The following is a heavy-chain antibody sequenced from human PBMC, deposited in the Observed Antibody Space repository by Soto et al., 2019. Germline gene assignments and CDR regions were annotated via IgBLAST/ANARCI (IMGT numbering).Heavy chain of an antibody. Sequence: QVQLRESGPGLVKPSQTLSLTCSVSGASVAGGSYYWSWVRQPPGKGLEWIGYIPSRGRPFYNPPVTSRGAISADTSENQPSLQLTAVAAADTAVYYCARDTYSGYEFGLWGQGTLVTVSS. CDR2: IPSRGRP. D-gene: IGHD5-12*01. J-gene: IGHJ5*02. CDR3: ARDTYSGYEFGL. CDR1: GASVAGGSYY. V-gene: IGHV4-30-4*01.